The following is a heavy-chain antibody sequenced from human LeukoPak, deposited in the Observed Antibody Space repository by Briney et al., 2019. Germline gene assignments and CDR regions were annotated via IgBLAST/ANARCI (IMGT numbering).Heavy chain of an antibody. CDR2: INPNSGGT. Sequence: ASVKVSCKASGYTFTGYYMHWVRQATGQGLEWMGWINPNSGGTNYAQKFQGRVTMTRDTSISTAYMELSRLRSDDTAVYYCARSPYSSSSGLGDWGQGTLVTVSS. CDR3: ARSPYSSSSGLGD. J-gene: IGHJ4*02. V-gene: IGHV1-2*02. D-gene: IGHD6-6*01. CDR1: GYTFTGYY.